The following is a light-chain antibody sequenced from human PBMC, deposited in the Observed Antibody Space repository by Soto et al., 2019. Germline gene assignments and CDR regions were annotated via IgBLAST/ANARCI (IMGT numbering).Light chain of an antibody. CDR1: QSISSW. J-gene: IGKJ1*01. Sequence: DIQMTQSPSTLSASVGDRVTITCRASQSISSWLAWYQQKPGKAPKLLIYDASSLESGVPSRFSGSGSGTEFTLNFSSLQPDDFATYYCQQYNSWGTFGQGTKVEIK. CDR3: QQYNSWGT. V-gene: IGKV1-5*01. CDR2: DAS.